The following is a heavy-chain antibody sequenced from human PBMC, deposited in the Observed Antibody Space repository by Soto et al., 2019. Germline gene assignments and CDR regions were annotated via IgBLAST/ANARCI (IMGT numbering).Heavy chain of an antibody. Sequence: GGSLRLSCAASGFTFSIYGMHWVRQAPGKGLEWVAVIWFNGRNKYYADSVKGRFTISRDNSKNTLYLQMSSLRSEDTAAYYCAREKGASRYYFGLDVWGQGTTVIVSS. J-gene: IGHJ6*02. V-gene: IGHV3-33*01. CDR3: AREKGASRYYFGLDV. CDR2: IWFNGRNK. D-gene: IGHD2-2*01. CDR1: GFTFSIYG.